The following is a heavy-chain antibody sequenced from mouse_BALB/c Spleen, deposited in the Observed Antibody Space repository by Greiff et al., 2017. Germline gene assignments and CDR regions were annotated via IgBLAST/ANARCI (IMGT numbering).Heavy chain of an antibody. V-gene: IGHV3-5*02. CDR2: IYYSGTI. J-gene: IGHJ3*01. CDR1: GISITTGNYR. CDR3: ARGRPVAY. Sequence: EVKLMESGPGLVKPSQTVSLTCTVTGISITTGNYRWSWIRQFPGHKLEWIGYIYYSGTITYNPSLTSRTTITRDTSKNQFFLEMNSLTAEDTATYYCARGRPVAYWGQGTLVTVSA.